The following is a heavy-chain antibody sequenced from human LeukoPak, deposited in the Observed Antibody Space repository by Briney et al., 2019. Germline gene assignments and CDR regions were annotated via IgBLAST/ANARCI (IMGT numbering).Heavy chain of an antibody. Sequence: PGGSLRLSCAASGFTVSSNYMSWVRQAPGKGLEWVSVIYAGGKTCYADSVKGRFTFSRDNSKNTLYLQMNSLRAEDTAVYYCARDGYCYGSGAYPGDWGQGTLVTVSS. J-gene: IGHJ4*02. CDR2: IYAGGKT. CDR1: GFTVSSNY. D-gene: IGHD3-10*01. CDR3: ARDGYCYGSGAYPGD. V-gene: IGHV3-66*01.